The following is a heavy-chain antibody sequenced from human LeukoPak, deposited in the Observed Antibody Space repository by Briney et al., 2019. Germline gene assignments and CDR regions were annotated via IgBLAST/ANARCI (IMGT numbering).Heavy chain of an antibody. J-gene: IGHJ4*02. V-gene: IGHV3-53*05. Sequence: PGGSLRLSCAASGFTVSSNYMGWVRQARGKGLEWVAFIHSGGSTNYADSVKGRFSISRDNSKNTLYLQLNSLRAEDTAVYYRARVSSDSRGWYAFDYWGQGILVTVSS. D-gene: IGHD6-19*01. CDR3: ARVSSDSRGWYAFDY. CDR2: IHSGGST. CDR1: GFTVSSNY.